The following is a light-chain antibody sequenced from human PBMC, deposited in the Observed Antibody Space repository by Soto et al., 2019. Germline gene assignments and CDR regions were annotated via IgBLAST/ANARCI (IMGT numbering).Light chain of an antibody. CDR3: QQYGSPIT. Sequence: EIVLTQSPGTLSLSPGERATLPCRASQSVKSSYLAWYQHKPGPAPRLLIYGTSSRATGIPDRFSGSASGTDFTLTISRLEPEDFAVYYCQQYGSPITFGQGTRLEI. J-gene: IGKJ5*01. CDR2: GTS. V-gene: IGKV3-20*01. CDR1: QSVKSSY.